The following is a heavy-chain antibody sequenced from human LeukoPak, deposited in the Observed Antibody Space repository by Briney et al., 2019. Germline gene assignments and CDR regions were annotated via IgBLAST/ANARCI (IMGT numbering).Heavy chain of an antibody. Sequence: PGGSLRLSCTASGFTFGDYAMSWFRQAPGKGLEWVGFIRSKAYGGTTEYAASVKGRFTISRDDSKSIAYLQMNSLKTEDTAVYYCTGLSYYYGQDAFDIWGQGTMVTVSS. D-gene: IGHD3-10*01. CDR2: IRSKAYGGTT. J-gene: IGHJ3*02. V-gene: IGHV3-49*03. CDR3: TGLSYYYGQDAFDI. CDR1: GFTFGDYA.